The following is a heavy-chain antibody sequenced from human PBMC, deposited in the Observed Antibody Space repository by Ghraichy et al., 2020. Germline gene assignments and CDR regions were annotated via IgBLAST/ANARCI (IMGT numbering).Heavy chain of an antibody. V-gene: IGHV4-61*01. CDR2: IYYSGST. CDR1: GGSVSSGSYY. J-gene: IGHJ4*02. CDR3: AREGRQQWLAYFDY. D-gene: IGHD6-19*01. Sequence: SETLSLTCTVSGGSVSSGSYYWSWIRQPPGKGLEWIGYIYYSGSTNYNPSLKSRVTISVDTSKNQFSLKLSSVTAADTAVYYCAREGRQQWLAYFDYWGQGTLVTVSS.